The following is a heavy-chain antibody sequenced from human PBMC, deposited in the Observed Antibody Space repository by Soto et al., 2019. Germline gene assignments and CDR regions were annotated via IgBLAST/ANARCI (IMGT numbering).Heavy chain of an antibody. CDR2: ISSSSSYT. J-gene: IGHJ6*02. CDR3: ARDRPAFWSGPESVHSYYGMDV. Sequence: GGSLRLSCEASGLIFRNYAMSWIRQAPGKGLEWVSYISSSSSYTNYADSVKGRFTISRDNAKNSLYLQMNSLRAEDTAVYYCARDRPAFWSGPESVHSYYGMDVWGQGTTVTVSS. V-gene: IGHV3-11*06. D-gene: IGHD3-3*01. CDR1: GLIFRNYA.